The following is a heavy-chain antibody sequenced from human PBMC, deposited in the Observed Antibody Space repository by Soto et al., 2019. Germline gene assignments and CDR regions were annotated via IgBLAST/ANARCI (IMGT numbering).Heavy chain of an antibody. D-gene: IGHD3-16*01. CDR2: IYHDGSNK. Sequence: QVQLVESGGGVVQPGRSLRLSCATSGFTFSSFVMHWVRQAPGKGLEWVAVIYHDGSNKYYADSVKGRFTISRDNSKRTLYLQMNSVRAEDTAVYYCASRVGAVDYWGQGTLVTVSS. CDR1: GFTFSSFV. CDR3: ASRVGAVDY. V-gene: IGHV3-33*01. J-gene: IGHJ4*02.